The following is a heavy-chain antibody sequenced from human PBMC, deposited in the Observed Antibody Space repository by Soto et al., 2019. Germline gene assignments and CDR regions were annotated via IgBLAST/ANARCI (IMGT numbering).Heavy chain of an antibody. CDR3: ARRVYSIGADNYYYYYMDV. J-gene: IGHJ6*03. Sequence: ASVKVSCKASGYTFTSYDINWVRQATGQGLEWMGWMNPNSGNTGYAQKFQGRVTMTRNTSISTAYMELSSLRSEDTAVYYCARRVYSIGADNYYYYYMDVWGKGTTVTVSS. CDR2: MNPNSGNT. D-gene: IGHD3-16*01. V-gene: IGHV1-8*01. CDR1: GYTFTSYD.